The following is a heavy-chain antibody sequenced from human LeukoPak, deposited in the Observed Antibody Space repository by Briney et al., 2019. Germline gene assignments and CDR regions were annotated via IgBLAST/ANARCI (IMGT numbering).Heavy chain of an antibody. J-gene: IGHJ4*02. CDR3: AKDQAGG. Sequence: GGSLILSCEASGFSFSDYGMHWVRQGPGKGLEWVAFVVYGGSVKVYADSVKGRFTVSRDNSKNTMYLQMNSLRTEDTALYYCAKDQAGGWGQGTLVTVSP. CDR2: VVYGGSVK. D-gene: IGHD6-19*01. CDR1: GFSFSDYG. V-gene: IGHV3-30*02.